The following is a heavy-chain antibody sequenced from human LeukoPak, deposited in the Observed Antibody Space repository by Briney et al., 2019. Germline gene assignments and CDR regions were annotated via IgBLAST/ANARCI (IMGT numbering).Heavy chain of an antibody. V-gene: IGHV1-2*02. CDR2: INPNSGGT. CDR3: ARERDLCSGGSCYYSGYYYYYMDV. D-gene: IGHD2-15*01. Sequence: ASVKVSCKASGYTFTGYYMHWVRQAPGQGLEWMGWINPNSGGTNYAHKFQGRVTMTRDTSISIAYMELSRLSSDDTAVYYCARERDLCSGGSCYYSGYYYYYMDVWGKGTTVTVSS. CDR1: GYTFTGYY. J-gene: IGHJ6*03.